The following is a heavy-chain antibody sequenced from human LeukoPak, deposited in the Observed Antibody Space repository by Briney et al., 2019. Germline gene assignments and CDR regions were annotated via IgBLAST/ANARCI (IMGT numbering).Heavy chain of an antibody. Sequence: GGSLRLSCATSGFTFSGAWLSWVRQVPGKGLEWIGRIKSDGATDYAAPVRGRFTISRDVSRATLYLEMNSLKTEDTAIYYCTTVTHFCLGGQGTLVTVSS. J-gene: IGHJ4*02. CDR1: GFTFSGAW. D-gene: IGHD2-15*01. V-gene: IGHV3-15*01. CDR2: IKSDGAT. CDR3: TTVTHFCL.